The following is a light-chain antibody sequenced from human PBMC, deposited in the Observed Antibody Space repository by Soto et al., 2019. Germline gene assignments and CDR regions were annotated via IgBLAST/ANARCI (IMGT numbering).Light chain of an antibody. CDR1: QSVRSN. CDR2: GAF. Sequence: PGERATLSCRASQSVRSNLAWYQQKPGQAPRLLIYGAFTRATGIPARFSGSGSGTEFTLTISSLQSEDFAVYFCQQYNDWPPITFGQGTRLEIK. V-gene: IGKV3-15*01. CDR3: QQYNDWPPIT. J-gene: IGKJ5*01.